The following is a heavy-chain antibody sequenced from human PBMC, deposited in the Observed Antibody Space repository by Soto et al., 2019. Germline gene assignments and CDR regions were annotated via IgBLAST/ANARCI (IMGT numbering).Heavy chain of an antibody. Sequence: QVQLMQSGAEVKKPGSSVKVSCKASGGSFPSDTISWVHQAPGQGLEWLGGIVPVFGTPNHAQKFQGRVTISADGSTNTAYMELTSLRPEDTAVYYCTRPSSGYYHDAFDIWGQGTLVTVSS. CDR1: GGSFPSDT. V-gene: IGHV1-69*01. CDR2: IVPVFGTP. D-gene: IGHD3-22*01. CDR3: TRPSSGYYHDAFDI. J-gene: IGHJ3*02.